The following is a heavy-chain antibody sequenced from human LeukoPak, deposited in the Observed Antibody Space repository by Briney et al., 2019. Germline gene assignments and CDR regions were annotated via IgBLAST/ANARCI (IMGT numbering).Heavy chain of an antibody. CDR3: AREGCGGDCYSGGYYYYMDV. V-gene: IGHV1-46*01. J-gene: IGHJ6*03. Sequence: GASVKVSCKASGYTCCNNYMHWGRQVPGQGLEWLGVIDPSGGGTSYAQTFQGRGTLTRDMSTSTVYMVLSSLRSEDTAVYYCAREGCGGDCYSGGYYYYMDVWGKGTTVTVSS. CDR2: IDPSGGGT. D-gene: IGHD2-21*02. CDR1: GYTCCNNY.